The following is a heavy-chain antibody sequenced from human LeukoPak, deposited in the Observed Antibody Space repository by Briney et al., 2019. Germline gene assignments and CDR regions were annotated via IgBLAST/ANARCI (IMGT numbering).Heavy chain of an antibody. J-gene: IGHJ4*02. CDR1: GFTFSNYG. D-gene: IGHD5-12*01. V-gene: IGHV3-30*18. CDR3: AKGARYSGYDYPLDY. CDR2: ISYDGSNK. Sequence: GGSLRLSCAASGFTFSNYGMHGVRQAPGEGLEWVAVISYDGSNKYYADSVKGRFTISRDNSKNTLYLQMNSLRAEDTAVYYCAKGARYSGYDYPLDYWGQGTLVTVSS.